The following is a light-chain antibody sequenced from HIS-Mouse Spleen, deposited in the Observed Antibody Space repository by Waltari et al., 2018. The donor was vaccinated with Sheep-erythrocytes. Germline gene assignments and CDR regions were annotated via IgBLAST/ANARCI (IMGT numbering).Light chain of an antibody. Sequence: QSALTQPRSVSGSPGPSFTISCTVTSSHGGGYTYVPWYQQHPGKAPKLMIYDVSKRPSGVPDRFSGSKSGNTASLTISGLQAEDEADYYCCSYAGSYNHVFATGTKVTVL. CDR1: SSHGGGYTY. V-gene: IGLV2-11*01. J-gene: IGLJ1*01. CDR2: DVS. CDR3: CSYAGSYNHV.